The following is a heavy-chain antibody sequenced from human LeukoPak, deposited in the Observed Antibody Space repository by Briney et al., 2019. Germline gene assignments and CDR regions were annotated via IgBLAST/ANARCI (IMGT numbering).Heavy chain of an antibody. V-gene: IGHV5-51*01. Sequence: GGSLRLSCKGSGYSFTSYWIGWVRQMPGKGLEWMGIIYPGDSDTRYSPSFQGQVTISADKSISTAYLQWSSLKASDTAMYYCARYYSKDLGNLLIDYWGKGTLVTVSS. CDR2: IYPGDSDT. CDR1: GYSFTSYW. J-gene: IGHJ4*02. D-gene: IGHD4-11*01. CDR3: ARYYSKDLGNLLIDY.